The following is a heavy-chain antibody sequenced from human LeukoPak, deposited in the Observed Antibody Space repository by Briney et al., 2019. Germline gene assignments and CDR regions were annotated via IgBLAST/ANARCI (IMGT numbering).Heavy chain of an antibody. CDR2: ISSSSSYI. CDR3: ASADSSGYSAFDI. J-gene: IGHJ3*02. CDR1: GFTFSSYS. Sequence: PGGSLRLSCAASGFTFSSYSMNWVRQAPGKGLEWVSSISSSSSYIYYADSVKGRFTISRDNAKNSLYLQMNSLRAEDTAVCYCASADSSGYSAFDIWGQGTMVTVSS. D-gene: IGHD3-22*01. V-gene: IGHV3-21*01.